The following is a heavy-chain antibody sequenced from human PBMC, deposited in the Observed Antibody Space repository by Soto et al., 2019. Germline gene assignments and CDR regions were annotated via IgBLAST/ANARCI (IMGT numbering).Heavy chain of an antibody. CDR2: ITPDDGRQ. CDR1: GFAFSTSD. CDR3: ARGPSHGGFEL. Sequence: QLQLVESGGGVVQPGTSLRLSCAASGFAFSTSDIHWVRQAPGKGPEWVAHITPDDGRQYYADSVKGRFTISRDNSKKMIYLQMNILRLEDTAVYYCARGPSHGGFELWGQGTMVTLS. D-gene: IGHD4-17*01. V-gene: IGHV3-30-3*01. J-gene: IGHJ3*01.